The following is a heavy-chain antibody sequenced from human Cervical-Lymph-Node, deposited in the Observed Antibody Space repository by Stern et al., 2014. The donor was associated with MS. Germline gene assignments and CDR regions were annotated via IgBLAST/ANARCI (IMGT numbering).Heavy chain of an antibody. CDR3: ARSYELRSGSYYGPTDY. CDR1: SGSISSGGYY. Sequence: VQLVESGPGLVKPSQTLSLTCTVSSGSISSGGYYWNWIRQHPGEGLEWIGSIYYNGNTFYSPSLKSRVSMSIDTSENQFSRNLNSVTAADTAVYYCARSYELRSGSYYGPTDYWGQGTLVTVSS. J-gene: IGHJ4*02. V-gene: IGHV4-31*03. CDR2: IYYNGNT. D-gene: IGHD3-10*01.